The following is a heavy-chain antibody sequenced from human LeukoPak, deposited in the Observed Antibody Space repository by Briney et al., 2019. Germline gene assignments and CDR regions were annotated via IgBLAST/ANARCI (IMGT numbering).Heavy chain of an antibody. J-gene: IGHJ4*02. CDR1: GFTFSSYG. CDR2: ISYDGSNK. D-gene: IGHD5-18*01. Sequence: GGSLRLSCAASGFTFSSYGMHWVSQAPGTGLEGVAVISYDGSNKYYADSVKGRFTISRDNSKNTLYLQVNSLRAEDTAVYYCAKGLQSRDRYGNDAIDYWGQGTLVIVSS. V-gene: IGHV3-30*18. CDR3: AKGLQSRDRYGNDAIDY.